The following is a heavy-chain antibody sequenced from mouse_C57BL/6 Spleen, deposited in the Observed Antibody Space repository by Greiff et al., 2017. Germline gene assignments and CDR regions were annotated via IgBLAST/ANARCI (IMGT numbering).Heavy chain of an antibody. CDR2: IDPENGDT. CDR3: TTVVHY. CDR1: GFNIKDDY. D-gene: IGHD1-1*01. J-gene: IGHJ2*01. Sequence: DVKLQESGAELVRPGASVKLSCTASGFNIKDDYMHWVKQRPEQGLEWIGWIDPENGDTEYASKFQGKAPITADTSSNTAYLQLSSLTSEDTAVYYCTTVVHYWGQGTTLTVSS. V-gene: IGHV14-4*01.